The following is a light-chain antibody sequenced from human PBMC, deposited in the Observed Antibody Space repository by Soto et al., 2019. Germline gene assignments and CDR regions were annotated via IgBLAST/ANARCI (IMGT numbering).Light chain of an antibody. V-gene: IGKV3-20*01. CDR1: QSVSNNY. CDR2: DAS. J-gene: IGKJ2*01. CDR3: QQYGTSPYT. Sequence: LVLTQSPGTLSLSPGERATLSCRASQSVSNNYLAWYQQKPGQAPRLLIYDASSRPGGIPDKFSGSGSGTGFTLTISRLEPEDFALYYCQQYGTSPYTFGQGTKLEIK.